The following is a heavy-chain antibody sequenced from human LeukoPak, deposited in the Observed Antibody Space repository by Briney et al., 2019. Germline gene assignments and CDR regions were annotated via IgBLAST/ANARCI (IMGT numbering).Heavy chain of an antibody. CDR1: GYTFTSYD. J-gene: IGHJ4*02. CDR3: ARGYDILTGYYNDY. Sequence: ASVKVSCKASGYTFTSYDINWVRQATGQGLEWMGWMNPNSGNTGYAQKFQGRVTMTRNTSISTAYMELSSLRSEDTAVYYCARGYDILTGYYNDYWGQGTLVTVSS. D-gene: IGHD3-9*01. CDR2: MNPNSGNT. V-gene: IGHV1-8*01.